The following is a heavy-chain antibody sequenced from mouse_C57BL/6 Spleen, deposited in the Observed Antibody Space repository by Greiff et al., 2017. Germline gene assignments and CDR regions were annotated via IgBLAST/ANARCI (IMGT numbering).Heavy chain of an antibody. CDR2: IDPETGGT. CDR1: GYTFTDYE. D-gene: IGHD1-1*01. CDR3: TRWITTVVATRYFDV. V-gene: IGHV1-15*01. J-gene: IGHJ1*03. Sequence: VQLHQSGAELVRPGASVTLSCKASGYTFTDYEMHWVKQTPVHGLEWIGAIDPETGGTAYNQKFKGKAILTADKSSSTAYMELRSLTSEDSAVYYCTRWITTVVATRYFDVWGTGTTVTVSS.